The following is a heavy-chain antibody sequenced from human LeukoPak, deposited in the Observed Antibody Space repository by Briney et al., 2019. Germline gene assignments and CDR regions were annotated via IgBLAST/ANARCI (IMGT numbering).Heavy chain of an antibody. CDR2: ISGSGGST. CDR3: AELGITMIGGV. V-gene: IGHV3-23*01. CDR1: GFTFSSYG. J-gene: IGHJ6*04. D-gene: IGHD3-10*02. Sequence: GGTLRLSCAASGFTFSSYGMNWVRQAPGKGLEWVSAISGSGGSTYYADSVKGRFTISRDNSKNTLYLQMNRLRAEDTAVYYCAELGITMIGGVWGKGTTVTISS.